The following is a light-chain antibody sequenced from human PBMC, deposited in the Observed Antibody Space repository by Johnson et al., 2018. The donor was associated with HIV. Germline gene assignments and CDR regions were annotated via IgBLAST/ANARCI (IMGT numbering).Light chain of an antibody. J-gene: IGLJ1*01. CDR1: SSNIGNNY. Sequence: QSVLTQPPSVSAAPGQKVTIPCSGSSSNIGNNYVSWYQQLPGTAPKLLIYDNNKRPSGIPDRISGSKSGTSATLGITGLQTGDEADYYCKTWDSRLSVGHVFGTGTKVTVL. CDR2: DNN. CDR3: KTWDSRLSVGHV. V-gene: IGLV1-51*01.